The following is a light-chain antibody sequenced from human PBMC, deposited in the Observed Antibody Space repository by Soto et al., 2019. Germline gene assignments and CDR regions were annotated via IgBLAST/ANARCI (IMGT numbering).Light chain of an antibody. CDR3: FSYAVSYTYV. J-gene: IGLJ1*01. CDR1: SSDVGGYNA. Sequence: QSVLTKPRSVSGSPGQSVTISCTGTSSDVGGYNAVSWYQQHPGKDPKLMMYDVSQRPSAVPDRFSGSKSGNTASLTISGLQSEDEADYYCFSYAVSYTYVFRSGTKVTVL. V-gene: IGLV2-11*02. CDR2: DVS.